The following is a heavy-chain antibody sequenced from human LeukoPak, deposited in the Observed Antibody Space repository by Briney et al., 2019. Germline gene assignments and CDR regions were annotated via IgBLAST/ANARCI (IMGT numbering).Heavy chain of an antibody. Sequence: SETLSLTCTVSGYSISSGYYWGWIRQPPGKGLEWIGSIYHSGSTYYNPSLKSRVTISVDTSKNQFSLELSSVTAADTAVYYCARGLYAAAANNWFDPWGQGTLVTVSS. V-gene: IGHV4-38-2*02. J-gene: IGHJ5*02. CDR1: GYSISSGYY. CDR2: IYHSGST. CDR3: ARGLYAAAANNWFDP. D-gene: IGHD6-13*01.